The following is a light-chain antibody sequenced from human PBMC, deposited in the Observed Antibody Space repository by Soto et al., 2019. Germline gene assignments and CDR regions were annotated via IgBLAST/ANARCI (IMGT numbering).Light chain of an antibody. CDR1: QTVNSIY. J-gene: IGKJ1*01. V-gene: IGKV3-20*01. Sequence: EIVLTQSPGPLSLYRVARATLSCRASQTVNSIYFAWYQRKPGQAPRLLIYGASNRATGIPDRFSGSGSGTDFTLTISRLEAEDFGVYYCQQYDTSPRTFGQGTKVEIK. CDR3: QQYDTSPRT. CDR2: GAS.